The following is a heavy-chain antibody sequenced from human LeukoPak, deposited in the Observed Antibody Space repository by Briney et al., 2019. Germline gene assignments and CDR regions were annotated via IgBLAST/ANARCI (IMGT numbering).Heavy chain of an antibody. CDR3: ARTQNVVVTAIPVPAFDY. Sequence: SVKVSCKASGGTFSSYAISWVRQAPGQGLEWMGGIIPIFGTANYAQKFQGRVTITTDESTSTAYMELRSLRSDDTAVYYCARTQNVVVTAIPVPAFDYWGQGTLVTVSS. CDR1: GGTFSSYA. V-gene: IGHV1-69*05. CDR2: IIPIFGTA. D-gene: IGHD2-21*02. J-gene: IGHJ4*02.